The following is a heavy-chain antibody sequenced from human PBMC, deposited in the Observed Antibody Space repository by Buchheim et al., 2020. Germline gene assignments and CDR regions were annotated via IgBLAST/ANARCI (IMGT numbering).Heavy chain of an antibody. Sequence: EVQLVESGGGLVQPGGSLRLSCAASGFTFSSYSMNWVRQAPGKGLEWVSYISSSSSTIYYADSVKGRFTISRDNAKNSLSLQMNSLRAEDTAVYYCARGGVLYSSSWYPDYWGQGTL. CDR1: GFTFSSYS. J-gene: IGHJ4*02. CDR2: ISSSSSTI. V-gene: IGHV3-48*01. CDR3: ARGGVLYSSSWYPDY. D-gene: IGHD6-13*01.